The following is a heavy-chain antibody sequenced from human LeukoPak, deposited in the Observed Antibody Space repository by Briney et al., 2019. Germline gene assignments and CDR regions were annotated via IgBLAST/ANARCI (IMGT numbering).Heavy chain of an antibody. J-gene: IGHJ4*02. V-gene: IGHV3-30*04. CDR2: ISYDGSNK. CDR3: AREDYYFDY. Sequence: GGSLRLSCAASGFTFSSYAMHWVRQAPGKGLEWVAVISYDGSNKYYADSVKGRFTISRDNSKNTLYLQMNGLRAEDTALYYCAREDYYFDYWGQGTLVTVSS. CDR1: GFTFSSYA.